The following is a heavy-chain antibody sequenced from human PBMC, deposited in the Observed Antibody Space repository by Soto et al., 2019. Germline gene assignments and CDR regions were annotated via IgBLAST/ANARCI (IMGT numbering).Heavy chain of an antibody. D-gene: IGHD4-17*01. V-gene: IGHV1-8*01. J-gene: IGHJ5*02. Sequence: QVQLVQSGAEVKKPGASVKVSCKASGYTFTSYDMNWVRQATGQGLEYLGWMNPNSGNTGYVQKFKGRVTMTRDTSISTAYMALSSLRSEDPAVYFCARGVHYGASSRWFDPWGQGTLVTVSS. CDR3: ARGVHYGASSRWFDP. CDR1: GYTFTSYD. CDR2: MNPNSGNT.